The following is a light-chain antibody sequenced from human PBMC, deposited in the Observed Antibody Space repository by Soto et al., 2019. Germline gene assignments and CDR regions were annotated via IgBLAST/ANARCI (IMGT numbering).Light chain of an antibody. CDR2: DAS. CDR3: QQRNNWPPSIT. CDR1: QSIASH. J-gene: IGKJ5*01. V-gene: IGKV3-11*01. Sequence: EIVMTQSPATLSVSPGGTATLSCRASQSIASHLAWYQQKPGQAPRLLIHDASSRATGIPARFSGSGSGTDFTLTISSLEPEDFAVYYCQQRNNWPPSITFGPGTRLESK.